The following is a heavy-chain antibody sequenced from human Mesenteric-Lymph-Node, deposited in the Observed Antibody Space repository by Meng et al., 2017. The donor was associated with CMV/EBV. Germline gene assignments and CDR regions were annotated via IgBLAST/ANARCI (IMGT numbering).Heavy chain of an antibody. CDR1: GYTFTGYY. V-gene: IGHV1-2*02. CDR2: INPYTDDA. Sequence: ASVKVSCKTSGYTFTGYYIHWVRQAPGQGLEWLGWINPYTDDAKYAQKFQGRVTITRDTSISTVYMELSRLRSDDTAVYYCARGAYDFWSGYGYWGQGTLVTVSS. CDR3: ARGAYDFWSGYGY. J-gene: IGHJ4*02. D-gene: IGHD3-3*01.